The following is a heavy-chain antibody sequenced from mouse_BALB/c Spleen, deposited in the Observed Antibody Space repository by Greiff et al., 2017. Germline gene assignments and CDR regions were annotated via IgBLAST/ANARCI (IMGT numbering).Heavy chain of an antibody. J-gene: IGHJ2*01. D-gene: IGHD1-1*01. CDR3: ARAPYYYGSSYNFDY. CDR2: IHYSGST. V-gene: IGHV3-1*02. CDR1: GYSITSGYS. Sequence: EVKLMESGPDLVKPSQSLSLTCTVTGYSITSGYSWHWIRQFPGNKLEWMGYIHYSGSTNYNPSLNSRISITRDTSKNQFFLQLNSVTTEDTATYYCARAPYYYGSSYNFDYWGQGTTLTVSS.